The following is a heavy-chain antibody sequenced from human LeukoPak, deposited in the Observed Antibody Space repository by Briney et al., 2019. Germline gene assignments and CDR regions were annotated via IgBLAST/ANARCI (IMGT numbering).Heavy chain of an antibody. V-gene: IGHV4-39*07. Sequence: PXETLSLTCTVSGDSISSSSYYWGWIRQPPGKGLEWIGSIYYSGSTSYNPSLKSRVTISLDTSKNQFSLKLTSVTAADTAVYYCARKGYSISWYSPWGQGTLVTVSS. CDR3: ARKGYSISWYSP. CDR2: IYYSGST. J-gene: IGHJ5*02. D-gene: IGHD6-13*01. CDR1: GDSISSSSYY.